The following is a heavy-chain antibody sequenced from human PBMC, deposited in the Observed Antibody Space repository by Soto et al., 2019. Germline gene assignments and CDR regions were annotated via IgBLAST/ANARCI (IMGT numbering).Heavy chain of an antibody. CDR1: GGTFSSYA. CDR2: IIPIFGTA. Sequence: ASVKVSCKASGGTFSSYAISWVRQAPGQGLEWMGGIIPIFGTANYAQKFQGRVTITADESTSTAYMELSSLRSEDTAVYYCARGNVFLWFGEPHRTYGMDVCGQGTTVTVSS. D-gene: IGHD3-10*01. V-gene: IGHV1-69*13. CDR3: ARGNVFLWFGEPHRTYGMDV. J-gene: IGHJ6*02.